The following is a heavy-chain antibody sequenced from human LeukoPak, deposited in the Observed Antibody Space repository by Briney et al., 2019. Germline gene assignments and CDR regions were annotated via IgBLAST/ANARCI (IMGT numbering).Heavy chain of an antibody. V-gene: IGHV1-2*04. CDR3: ASPGPDTTDFYYDSSGSQDYFDY. D-gene: IGHD3-22*01. J-gene: IGHJ4*02. CDR1: GYTFTGYY. CDR2: INPNSGGT. Sequence: ASVKVSCKASGYTFTGYYMHWVRQAPGQGLEWMGWINPNSGGTNYAQKFQGWVTMTRDTSISTAYMELSRLRSDDTAVYYCASPGPDTTDFYYDSSGSQDYFDYWGQGTLVTVSS.